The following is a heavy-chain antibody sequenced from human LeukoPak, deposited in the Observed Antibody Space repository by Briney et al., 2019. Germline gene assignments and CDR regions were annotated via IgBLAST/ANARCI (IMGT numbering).Heavy chain of an antibody. J-gene: IGHJ3*02. CDR1: GFTFSSYA. CDR2: ISYDGSNK. Sequence: GGSLRLSCAASGFTFSSYAMHWVRQAPGKGLEWVAVISYDGSNKYYADSVKGRFTISRDNSKNTLYLQMNSLRAEDTAVYYCARDDDAFDIWGQGTMVTVSS. CDR3: ARDDDAFDI. V-gene: IGHV3-30-3*01.